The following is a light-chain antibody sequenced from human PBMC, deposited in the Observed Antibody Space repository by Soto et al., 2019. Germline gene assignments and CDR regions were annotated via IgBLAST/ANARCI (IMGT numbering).Light chain of an antibody. V-gene: IGKV4-1*01. CDR2: WAS. CDR3: QQYYSTPCT. CDR1: QSVLYSSNNKNY. Sequence: DIVMTQSPDSLAVSLGERATINCKSSQSVLYSSNNKNYLAWYQQKAGQPPKLLIYWASARESGVPDRFSGSGSGTDFTLTISSLQAEDVAVYSCQQYYSTPCTFGQGTKLEIK. J-gene: IGKJ1*01.